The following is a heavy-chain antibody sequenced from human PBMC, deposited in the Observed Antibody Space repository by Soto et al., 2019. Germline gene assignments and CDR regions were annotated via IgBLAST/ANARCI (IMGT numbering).Heavy chain of an antibody. V-gene: IGHV1-18*01. CDR3: ARGPLTTVTTFLEYYYYYMDV. J-gene: IGHJ6*03. CDR2: ISAYNGNT. CDR1: GYTFTSYG. Sequence: GASVKVSCKASGYTFTSYGISWVRQAPGQGLEWMGWISAYNGNTNYAQKLQGRVTMTTDTSTSTAYMELRSLRSDDTAVYYCARGPLTTVTTFLEYYYYYMDVWGKGTTVTVSS. D-gene: IGHD4-17*01.